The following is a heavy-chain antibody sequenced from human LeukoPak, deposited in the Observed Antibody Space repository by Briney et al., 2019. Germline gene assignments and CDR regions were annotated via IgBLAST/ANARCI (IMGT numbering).Heavy chain of an antibody. D-gene: IGHD2-2*01. Sequence: GGSLRLSCAASGFTFSSYAMSWVRQAPGKGLEYVSAISSNGGSTYYANSVKGRFTISRDNSKNTLYLQMGSLRAEDMAVYYCARRAVVPAARLYYFDYWGQGTLVTVSS. CDR3: ARRAVVPAARLYYFDY. CDR1: GFTFSSYA. J-gene: IGHJ4*02. CDR2: ISSNGGST. V-gene: IGHV3-64*01.